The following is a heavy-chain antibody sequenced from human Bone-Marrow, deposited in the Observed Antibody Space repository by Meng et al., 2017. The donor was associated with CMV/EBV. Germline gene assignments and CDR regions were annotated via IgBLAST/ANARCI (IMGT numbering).Heavy chain of an antibody. CDR2: IGTAGDT. J-gene: IGHJ2*01. D-gene: IGHD4-11*01. CDR1: GFPFSSYD. Sequence: ASGFPFSSYDMHWVRQATGKGLEWVSAIGTAGDTYYPGSVKGRFTISRENAKNSLYLQMNSLRAGDTAVYYCARAFGSNYADWYFDLWGRGTLVTVSS. V-gene: IGHV3-13*01. CDR3: ARAFGSNYADWYFDL.